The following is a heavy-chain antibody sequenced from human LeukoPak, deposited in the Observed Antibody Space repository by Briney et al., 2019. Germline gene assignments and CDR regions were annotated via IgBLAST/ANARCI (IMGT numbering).Heavy chain of an antibody. D-gene: IGHD1-7*01. Sequence: GGSLRLSCAASGSTFSSYAMSWVRQAPRKGLEWVSAISGSGGSTYYADSVKGRFTISRDNSKNTLYLQMNSLRAEDTAVYYCAKVAGDSWNYASLDYWGQGTLVTVSS. V-gene: IGHV3-23*01. CDR2: ISGSGGST. CDR1: GSTFSSYA. J-gene: IGHJ4*02. CDR3: AKVAGDSWNYASLDY.